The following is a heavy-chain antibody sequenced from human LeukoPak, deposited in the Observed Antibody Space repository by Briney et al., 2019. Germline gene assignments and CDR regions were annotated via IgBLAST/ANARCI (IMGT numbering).Heavy chain of an antibody. J-gene: IGHJ4*02. D-gene: IGHD2-21*02. CDR2: IRGSGAQT. CDR3: AKTLPYQVYCSGDCPYLFHH. V-gene: IGHV3-23*01. Sequence: PGGSLRLSCAASGFTFSIYGMSWLRQAPGKGLEWVSAIRGSGAQTFYADSVKGRFTISRDNPKNTLYLQMNSLRAEDTAVYYCAKTLPYQVYCSGDCPYLFHHWGQGTLVTVSS. CDR1: GFTFSIYG.